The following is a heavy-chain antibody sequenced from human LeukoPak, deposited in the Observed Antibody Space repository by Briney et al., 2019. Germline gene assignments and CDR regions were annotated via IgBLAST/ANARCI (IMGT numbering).Heavy chain of an antibody. CDR1: GGSISSGTYY. J-gene: IGHJ1*01. CDR2: INHGGST. Sequence: SETLSLTCTVSGGSISSGTYYWTWIRQPPGKGLEWIGEINHGGSTNYNPSPKSRVTIPVDTSKNQFSLKLSSVTAADTAVYYCARYLDYGGNSRVFQHWGQGTLVTVSS. V-gene: IGHV4-39*07. D-gene: IGHD4-23*01. CDR3: ARYLDYGGNSRVFQH.